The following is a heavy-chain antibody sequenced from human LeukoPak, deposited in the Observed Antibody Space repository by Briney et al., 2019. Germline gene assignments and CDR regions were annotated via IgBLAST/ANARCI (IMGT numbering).Heavy chain of an antibody. CDR3: AKQYGGYFEY. V-gene: IGHV3-30*02. J-gene: IGHJ4*02. CDR2: MRFDGSIE. D-gene: IGHD6-13*01. CDR1: GFPFSRYG. Sequence: GGSLRLSCAASGFPFSRYGMHWVRQAPGKGPEWVAFMRFDGSIEYYADSVRGRFTISRDNSKNTLYLQMDSLRPEDTAVYYCAKQYGGYFEYWGQGTLVSVSS.